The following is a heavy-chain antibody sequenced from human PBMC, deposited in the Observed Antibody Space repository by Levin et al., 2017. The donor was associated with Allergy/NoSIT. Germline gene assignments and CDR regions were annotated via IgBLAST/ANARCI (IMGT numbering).Heavy chain of an antibody. V-gene: IGHV1-46*01. CDR2: INPSGGST. CDR1: GYTFTSYY. J-gene: IGHJ6*02. CDR3: ARARSNLYGSGSYYNGGPQYYYYGMDV. Sequence: ASVKVSCKASGYTFTSYYMHWVRQAPGQGLEWMGIINPSGGSTSYAQKFQGRVTMTRDTSTSTVYMELSSLRSEDTAVYYCARARSNLYGSGSYYNGGPQYYYYGMDVWGQGTTVTVSS. D-gene: IGHD3-10*01.